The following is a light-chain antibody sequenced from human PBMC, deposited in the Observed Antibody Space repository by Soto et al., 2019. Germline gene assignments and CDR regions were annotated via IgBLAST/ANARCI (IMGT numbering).Light chain of an antibody. V-gene: IGKV1-5*01. CDR2: DAS. J-gene: IGKJ1*01. Sequence: IQRTQAPSTLSASVVDRVTITFRASQSISSWLAWYQQKPGKAPKVLIFDASSLESGVPSRFSGSGSATEFTLTISSLQPDDFAAYYCQQYSTYPWTFGQGTKVDIK. CDR1: QSISSW. CDR3: QQYSTYPWT.